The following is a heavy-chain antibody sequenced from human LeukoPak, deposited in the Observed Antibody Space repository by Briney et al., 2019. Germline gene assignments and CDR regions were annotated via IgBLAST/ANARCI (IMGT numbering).Heavy chain of an antibody. V-gene: IGHV4-59*08. Sequence: PSETLSPTCTVSGGSISSYYWSWIRQPPGKGLEWIGYIYYSGSTYYNPSLKSRVTISVDTSKNQFSLKLSSVTAADTAVYYCARAPDYDYVWGSYRSYYFDYWGQGTLVTVSS. CDR2: IYYSGST. CDR3: ARAPDYDYVWGSYRSYYFDY. D-gene: IGHD3-16*02. J-gene: IGHJ4*02. CDR1: GGSISSYY.